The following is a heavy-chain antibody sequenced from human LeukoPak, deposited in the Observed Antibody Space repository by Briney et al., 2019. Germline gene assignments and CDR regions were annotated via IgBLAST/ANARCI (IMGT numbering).Heavy chain of an antibody. CDR2: INHSGST. D-gene: IGHD1-26*01. Sequence: SETLSLTCAVYGGSFSGYYWSWIRQPPGKGLEWIGEINHSGSTNYNPSLKSRVTISVDTSKNQISLKLSSVTAADTAVYYCASLRERSYYARGFDYWGQGTLVTVSS. J-gene: IGHJ4*02. CDR1: GGSFSGYY. V-gene: IGHV4-34*01. CDR3: ASLRERSYYARGFDY.